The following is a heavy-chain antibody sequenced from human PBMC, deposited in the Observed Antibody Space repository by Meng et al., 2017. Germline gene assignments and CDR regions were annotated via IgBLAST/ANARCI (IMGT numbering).Heavy chain of an antibody. V-gene: IGHV4-59*01. Sequence: GSLRLSCTVSGGSISSYYWSWIRQPPGKGLEWIGSIYYSGSTNYHPSLKSRVTISVDTSKNQFSLKLSSVIAADTAVYYCAREVSSGWYRDAFDIWGQGTMVTVSS. CDR2: IYYSGST. CDR1: GGSISSYY. CDR3: AREVSSGWYRDAFDI. D-gene: IGHD6-19*01. J-gene: IGHJ3*02.